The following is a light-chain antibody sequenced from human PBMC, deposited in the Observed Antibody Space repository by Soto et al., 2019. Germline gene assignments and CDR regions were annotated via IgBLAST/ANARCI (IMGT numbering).Light chain of an antibody. J-gene: IGKJ5*01. CDR1: QSVSSN. Sequence: EIVMTQSPATLSVSPGERAPLSCRAGQSVSSNLAWYQQNPGQAPRLLIYGASTRATGIPARFSGSGSGTEFTLIISSLQSEDFAVYYCQQYNNWPLAFGQGTRLEIK. CDR2: GAS. V-gene: IGKV3-15*01. CDR3: QQYNNWPLA.